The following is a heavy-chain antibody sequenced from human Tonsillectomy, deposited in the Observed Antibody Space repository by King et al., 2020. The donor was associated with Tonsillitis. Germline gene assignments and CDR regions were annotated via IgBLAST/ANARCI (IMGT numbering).Heavy chain of an antibody. CDR1: GFIFTNYA. D-gene: IGHD3-3*01. J-gene: IGHJ4*02. CDR3: AKDVTGSGYYFYDY. Sequence: EVQLVESGEGLVQPGGSLRLSCAASGFIFTNYAMSWVRQAPGKGMEWVSALSGSGGDTYYADSVKGRFTISRDNSKNTLYLQMNSLRAEDTAVYYCAKDVTGSGYYFYDYWGQGTLVTVSS. V-gene: IGHV3-23*04. CDR2: LSGSGGDT.